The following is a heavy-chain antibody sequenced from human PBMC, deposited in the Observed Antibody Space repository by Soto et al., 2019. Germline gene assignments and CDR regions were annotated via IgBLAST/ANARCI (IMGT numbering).Heavy chain of an antibody. D-gene: IGHD3-3*01. Sequence: GVLRLSCAASGFTFSSYSMNWVRQAPGKGLEWVSSISSSSSYIYYADSVKGRFTISRDNAKNSLYLQMNSLRAEDTAVYYCARAVYDFWSGYSDYWGQGTLVTVSS. J-gene: IGHJ4*02. V-gene: IGHV3-21*01. CDR1: GFTFSSYS. CDR3: ARAVYDFWSGYSDY. CDR2: ISSSSSYI.